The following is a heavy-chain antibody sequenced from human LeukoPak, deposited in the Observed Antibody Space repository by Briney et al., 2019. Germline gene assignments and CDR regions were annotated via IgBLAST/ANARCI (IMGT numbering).Heavy chain of an antibody. J-gene: IGHJ4*02. CDR2: IHYSGST. CDR1: GGSISRGAYY. Sequence: SQTLSLTCTVSGGSISRGAYYWSWIRQHPGKGLEWFGYIHYSGSTYYNPSLKSRVTISVDTSKNQFSLNLSSVTAADTAVYYCARAPGPNFYDRSGFDYWGQGTLITVS. CDR3: ARAPGPNFYDRSGFDY. V-gene: IGHV4-31*03. D-gene: IGHD3-22*01.